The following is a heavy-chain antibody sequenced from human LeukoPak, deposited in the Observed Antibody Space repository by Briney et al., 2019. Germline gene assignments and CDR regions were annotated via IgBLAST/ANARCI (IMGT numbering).Heavy chain of an antibody. CDR1: GDSVSSNSAA. CDR3: ARRCDILTGYYYDAFDI. J-gene: IGHJ3*02. V-gene: IGHV6-1*01. CDR2: TYYRSKWYN. D-gene: IGHD3-9*01. Sequence: SQTLSLTCAISGDSVSSNSAAWNWTRQSPSRGLEWLGRTYYRSKWYNDYAVSVKSRITINPDTSKNQFSLQLNSVTPEDTAVYYCARRCDILTGYYYDAFDIWGQGAMVTVSS.